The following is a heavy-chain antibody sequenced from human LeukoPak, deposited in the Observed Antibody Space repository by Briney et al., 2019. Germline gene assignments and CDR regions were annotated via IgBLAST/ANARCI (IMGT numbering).Heavy chain of an antibody. Sequence: SVKVSCKASGGTFSSYAISWVRQAPGQGLEWMGGIIPIFGTANYAQKFQGRVTITADESTSTAYMELSSLRSEDTAVYYCARGGAIVGATPFDYWGQGTLVTVSS. CDR3: ARGGAIVGATPFDY. V-gene: IGHV1-69*13. CDR2: IIPIFGTA. D-gene: IGHD1-26*01. CDR1: GGTFSSYA. J-gene: IGHJ4*02.